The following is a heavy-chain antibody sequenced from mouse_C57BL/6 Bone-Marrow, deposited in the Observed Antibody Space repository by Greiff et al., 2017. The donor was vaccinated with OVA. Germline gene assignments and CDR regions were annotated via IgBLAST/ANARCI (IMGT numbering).Heavy chain of an antibody. Sequence: EVQLQQSGPELVKPGASVKISCKASGYTFTDYYMNWVKQSHGKSLEWIGDINPNNGGTSYNQKFKGKATLTVDNSSSTAYMELRSLTSEDSAVDYCARGPLITTVVRYFDVWGTGTTVTVSS. D-gene: IGHD1-1*01. J-gene: IGHJ1*03. CDR1: GYTFTDYY. CDR3: ARGPLITTVVRYFDV. CDR2: INPNNGGT. V-gene: IGHV1-26*01.